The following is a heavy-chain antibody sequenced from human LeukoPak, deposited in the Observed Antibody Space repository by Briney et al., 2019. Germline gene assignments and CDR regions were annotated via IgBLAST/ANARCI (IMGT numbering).Heavy chain of an antibody. V-gene: IGHV3-74*01. J-gene: IGHJ4*02. Sequence: GGSLRLSCAASGFTFSSYWMHWVRQPPGKGLEWVSHINSDGSTTIYADSVKGRFTISRDNAKNTLSLQMNSLRVEDTAVYYCARDGSYIDYWGQGTLVTVSS. CDR1: GFTFSSYW. D-gene: IGHD2-21*01. CDR3: ARDGSYIDY. CDR2: INSDGSTT.